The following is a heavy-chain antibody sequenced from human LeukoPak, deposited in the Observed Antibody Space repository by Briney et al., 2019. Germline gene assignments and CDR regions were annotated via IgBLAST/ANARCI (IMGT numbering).Heavy chain of an antibody. D-gene: IGHD3-16*01. CDR2: IRYDGSNK. CDR1: GFTFSSYG. V-gene: IGHV3-30*02. CDR3: AKDGVVLAVPILYYYYYYMDV. Sequence: GGSLRLSCAASGFTFSSYGMHWVRQAPGKGLEWVAFIRYDGSNKYYADSVKGRFTISRDNSKNTLYLQMNSLRAEDTAVYYCAKDGVVLAVPILYYYYYYMDVWGKGTTVTVSS. J-gene: IGHJ6*03.